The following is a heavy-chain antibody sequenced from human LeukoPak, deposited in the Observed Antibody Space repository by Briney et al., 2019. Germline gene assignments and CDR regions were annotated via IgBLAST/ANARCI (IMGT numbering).Heavy chain of an antibody. V-gene: IGHV4-4*02. CDR3: AGGPRQYYYSGSYHY. D-gene: IGHD3-10*01. J-gene: IGHJ4*02. CDR1: GGSISSSNW. Sequence: SGTLSLTCAVSGGSISSSNWWSWVRRPPGKGLEWIGEIYHSGSTNYNPSLKSRVTISVDKSKNQFSLKLSSVTAADTAVYYCAGGPRQYYYSGSYHYWGQGTLVTVSS. CDR2: IYHSGST.